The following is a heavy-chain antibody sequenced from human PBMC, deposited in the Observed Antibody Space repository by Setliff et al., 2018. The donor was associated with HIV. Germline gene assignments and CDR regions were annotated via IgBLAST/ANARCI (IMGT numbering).Heavy chain of an antibody. CDR3: ARHTIDISLLVVQDPGPFDL. Sequence: ESLKISCTGSGYSFSNHWIGWVRQMPGRGLEWVAIIYPQDSDTRYSPSFEGHVTISADTSRYTAYLQWRALKASDTAMYYCARHTIDISLLVVQDPGPFDLWGRGTMVTVSS. CDR1: GYSFSNHW. J-gene: IGHJ3*01. CDR2: IYPQDSDT. D-gene: IGHD3-3*02. V-gene: IGHV5-51*01.